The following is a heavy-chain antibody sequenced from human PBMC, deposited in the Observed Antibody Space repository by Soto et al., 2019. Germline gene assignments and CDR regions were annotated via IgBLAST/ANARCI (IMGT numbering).Heavy chain of an antibody. CDR2: ISGSGGST. CDR3: ATLGRYYDFWSGYGR. Sequence: GGSLRLFCAASGFTFSSYAMSWIRQAPGKGLEWVSAISGSGGSTYYADSVKGRFTISRDNSKNTLYLQMNSLRAEDTAVYYCATLGRYYDFWSGYGRWGQGTLVTVS. V-gene: IGHV3-23*01. D-gene: IGHD3-3*01. J-gene: IGHJ4*02. CDR1: GFTFSSYA.